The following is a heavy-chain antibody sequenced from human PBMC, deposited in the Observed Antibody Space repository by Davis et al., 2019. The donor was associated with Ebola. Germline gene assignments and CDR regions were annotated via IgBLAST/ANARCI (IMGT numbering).Heavy chain of an antibody. J-gene: IGHJ4*02. Sequence: AASVKVSCKASGYTFTSYDINWVRQATGQGLEWMGWMNPNSGNTGYAQKFQGRVTMTRNTSISTAYMELSSLRAEDTAVYYCARATPTLRFLEWLLSAGFDYWGQGTLVTVSS. V-gene: IGHV1-8*01. CDR1: GYTFTSYD. CDR2: MNPNSGNT. D-gene: IGHD3-3*01. CDR3: ARATPTLRFLEWLLSAGFDY.